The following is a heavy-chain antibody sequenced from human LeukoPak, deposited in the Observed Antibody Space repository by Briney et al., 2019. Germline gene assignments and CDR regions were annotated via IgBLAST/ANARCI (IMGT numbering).Heavy chain of an antibody. V-gene: IGHV3-7*01. CDR3: TRRPYSSSWYYFDY. D-gene: IGHD6-13*01. CDR2: IKPDGSEK. Sequence: GGSLRLSCAASGFTFSRYWMTWVRQTPRKGLEWVANIKPDGSEKYYVDSVKGRFTISRDNAKNSLHLQMNSLRAEDTAVYYCTRRPYSSSWYYFDYWGQGTLVTVSS. CDR1: GFTFSRYW. J-gene: IGHJ4*02.